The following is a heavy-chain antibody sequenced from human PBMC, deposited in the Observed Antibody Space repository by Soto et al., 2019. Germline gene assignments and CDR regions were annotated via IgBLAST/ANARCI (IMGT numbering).Heavy chain of an antibody. CDR2: IYSNDDK. J-gene: IGHJ6*02. Sequence: QITLKESGPTLVKPTQTLTLTCTFSGFSLSTSGVGVGWVRQPPGKALEWLALIYSNDDKRFSTSLKSRLTITKDTYKNQVVLTMTNMDPVDTATYYGTHMICSWLYGMDVWCQGTTVTVYS. CDR1: GFSLSTSGVG. CDR3: THMICSWLYGMDV. V-gene: IGHV2-5*01. D-gene: IGHD3-22*01.